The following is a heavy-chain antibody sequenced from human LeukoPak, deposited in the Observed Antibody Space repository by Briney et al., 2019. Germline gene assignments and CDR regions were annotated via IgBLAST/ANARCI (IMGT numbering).Heavy chain of an antibody. V-gene: IGHV3-13*01. CDR2: IGTAGDT. Sequence: GSLRLSCAASGFTFSSFDMHWVRQPTGQGLEWVSAIGTAGDTYYPGSVKGRFTISRENAKNSLYLQMNSLRAGDTAVYYCARGHGIVGATLHFDYWGQGTLVTVSS. J-gene: IGHJ4*02. CDR3: ARGHGIVGATLHFDY. D-gene: IGHD1-26*01. CDR1: GFTFSSFD.